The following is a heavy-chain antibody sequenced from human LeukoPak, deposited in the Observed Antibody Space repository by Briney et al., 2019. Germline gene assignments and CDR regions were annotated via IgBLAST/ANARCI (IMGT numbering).Heavy chain of an antibody. CDR3: AKDWDSNYYDSSGYFDY. CDR1: GFTFDDYA. Sequence: GGSLRLSCAASGFTFDDYAMHWVRQAPGKGLEWVPLISGDGGSTYYADSVKGRFTISRDNSKNSLYLQMNSLRTEDTALYYCAKDWDSNYYDSSGYFDYWGQGTLVTVSS. J-gene: IGHJ4*02. D-gene: IGHD3-22*01. CDR2: ISGDGGST. V-gene: IGHV3-43*02.